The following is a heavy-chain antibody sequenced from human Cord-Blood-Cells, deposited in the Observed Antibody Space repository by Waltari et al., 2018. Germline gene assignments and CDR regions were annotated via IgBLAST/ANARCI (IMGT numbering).Heavy chain of an antibody. CDR2: INHSGST. Sequence: QVQLQQWGAGLLKPSETLSLTCAVYGGSFSGYYWSWIRQPPGKGLEWIGEINHSGSTNYNPSLKSRGTISVATSKNQFSLKLSSVTAADTAVYYCARAGTGDIVVVPAAIHYYYGMDVWGQGTTVTVSS. D-gene: IGHD2-2*02. V-gene: IGHV4-34*01. CDR3: ARAGTGDIVVVPAAIHYYYGMDV. CDR1: GGSFSGYY. J-gene: IGHJ6*02.